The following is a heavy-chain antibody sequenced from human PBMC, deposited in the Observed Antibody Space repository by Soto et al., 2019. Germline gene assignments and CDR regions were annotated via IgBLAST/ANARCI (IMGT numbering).Heavy chain of an antibody. J-gene: IGHJ6*02. D-gene: IGHD6-19*01. CDR1: GFKFDDYA. CDR3: AKDCIEVAGFNGMDV. CDR2: ISWNSGGI. V-gene: IGHV3-9*01. Sequence: EVQLVESGGGLVQPGRSLRLSCAASGFKFDDYAMHWVRQAPGKGLEWVAGISWNSGGIVYADSVKGRFTISRDNAKRSLSLQMNSLRAEDTAFYYCAKDCIEVAGFNGMDVWGQGTTVTVSS.